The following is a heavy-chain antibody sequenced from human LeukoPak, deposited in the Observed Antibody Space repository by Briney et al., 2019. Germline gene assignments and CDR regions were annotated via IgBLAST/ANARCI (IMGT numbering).Heavy chain of an antibody. J-gene: IGHJ6*03. CDR2: IYTSGST. CDR3: ARGGGKSGLILYYYYMDV. CDR1: GGSISSGSYY. Sequence: SQTLSFTCTVPGGSISSGSYYWSWIRQPAGKGLEWIGRIYTSGSTNYNPSLKSRVTISVDTSKNQFSLKLSSVTAADTAVYYCARGGGKSGLILYYYYMDVWGKGTTVTVSS. D-gene: IGHD2-8*01. V-gene: IGHV4-61*02.